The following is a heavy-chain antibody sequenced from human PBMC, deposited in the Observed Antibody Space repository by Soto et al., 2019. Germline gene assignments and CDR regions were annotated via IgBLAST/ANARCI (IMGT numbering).Heavy chain of an antibody. V-gene: IGHV3-30*18. Sequence: GGSLRLSCAASGFTFSSYGMHWVRQAPGKGLEWVAVISYDGSNKYYADSVKGRFTISRDNSKNTLYLQMNSLRAEDTAVYYCAKVVPEYSSLRLLYFDYWGQGTLVTVSS. CDR3: AKVVPEYSSLRLLYFDY. J-gene: IGHJ4*02. D-gene: IGHD6-6*01. CDR2: ISYDGSNK. CDR1: GFTFSSYG.